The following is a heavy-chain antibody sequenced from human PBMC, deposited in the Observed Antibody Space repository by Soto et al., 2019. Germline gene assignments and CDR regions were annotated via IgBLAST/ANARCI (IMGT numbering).Heavy chain of an antibody. D-gene: IGHD2-2*01. Sequence: GDLSLTCSVPGGSISSSNWWSWVRQPPGKGLEWSGEIYHSGSTHYNPPLKSRVTISVDKSKNQFSLKLSSVTAADTAVYYCARAAEVNYYYYYGMDVWGQGTTVT. CDR3: ARAAEVNYYYYYGMDV. CDR2: IYHSGST. J-gene: IGHJ6*02. V-gene: IGHV4-4*02. CDR1: GGSISSSNW.